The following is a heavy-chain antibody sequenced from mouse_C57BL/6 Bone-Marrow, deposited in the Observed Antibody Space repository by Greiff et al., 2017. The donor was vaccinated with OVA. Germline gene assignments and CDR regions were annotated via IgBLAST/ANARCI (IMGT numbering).Heavy chain of an antibody. J-gene: IGHJ4*01. V-gene: IGHV1-20*01. CDR3: ARFGYYLDY. CDR2: INPYNGDT. Sequence: EVQGVESGPELVKPGDSVKISCKASGYSFTGYFMNWVMQSHGKSLEWIGRINPYNGDTFYNQKFKGKATLTVDKSSSTAHMELRSLTSEDSAVYYCARFGYYLDYWGQGTSVTVSS. CDR1: GYSFTGYF. D-gene: IGHD2-3*01.